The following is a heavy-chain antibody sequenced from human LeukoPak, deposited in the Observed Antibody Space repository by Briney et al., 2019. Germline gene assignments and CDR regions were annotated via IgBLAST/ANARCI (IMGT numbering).Heavy chain of an antibody. V-gene: IGHV4-39*07. CDR2: IYYSGST. J-gene: IGHJ4*02. CDR1: GGSISSSSYY. CDR3: ARRRYGDWDY. Sequence: PSETLSLTCTVSGGSISSSSYYWGWIRQPPGKGLEWIGSIYYSGSTYYNPSLKSRVTISVDTSKNQFSLKLSSVTAADTAVYYCARRRYGDWDYWGQGTLVTVSS. D-gene: IGHD4-17*01.